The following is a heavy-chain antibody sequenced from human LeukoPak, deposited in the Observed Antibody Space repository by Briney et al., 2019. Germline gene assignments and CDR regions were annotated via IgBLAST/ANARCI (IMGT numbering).Heavy chain of an antibody. CDR1: GFTFSSYW. V-gene: IGHV3-74*01. CDR2: INSDGSGT. J-gene: IGHJ4*02. CDR3: ARGYCSSTSCSLVDY. D-gene: IGHD2-2*01. Sequence: GGSLRLSCAASGFTFSSYWMHWVRQAPGKGLVWVSRINSDGSGTSYADSVKGRFTISRDNAKNTLYLQMNSLRAEDTAVYYCARGYCSSTSCSLVDYWGQGTLVTVSS.